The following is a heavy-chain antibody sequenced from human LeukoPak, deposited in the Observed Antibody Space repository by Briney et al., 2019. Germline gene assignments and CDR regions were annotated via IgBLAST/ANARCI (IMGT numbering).Heavy chain of an antibody. V-gene: IGHV4-4*09. J-gene: IGHJ5*02. CDR3: ARHAHNWNDDGWFDP. D-gene: IGHD1-1*01. Sequence: SETLSLTCTVSVGSISSYYWSWIRQPPARGLEWIGYIYTSGSTNYNPSLKSRVTISVDTSKNQFSLKLSSVTAADTAVYYCARHAHNWNDDGWFDPWGQRTLVTVSS. CDR1: VGSISSYY. CDR2: IYTSGST.